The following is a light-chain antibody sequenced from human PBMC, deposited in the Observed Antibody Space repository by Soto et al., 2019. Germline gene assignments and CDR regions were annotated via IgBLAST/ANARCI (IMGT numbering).Light chain of an antibody. V-gene: IGKV1-39*01. CDR2: AAS. CDR1: QNIGIY. J-gene: IGKJ4*01. Sequence: DIPMTQSPPSLSASIGDRVTITCWASQNIGIYLNWYQQKPGKAPKILVTAASSLHSGVPSRFSGSGSGTDFTLTISNLQSEDFAIYYCQQCHSPPLTFGGGTKVEIK. CDR3: QQCHSPPLT.